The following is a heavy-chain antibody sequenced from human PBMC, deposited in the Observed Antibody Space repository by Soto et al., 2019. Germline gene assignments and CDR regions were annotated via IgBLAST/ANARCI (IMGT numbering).Heavy chain of an antibody. CDR2: IWYDGSNK. Sequence: GGSLRLSCAASGFTFSSYGMHWVRQAPGKGLEWVAVIWYDGSNKYYADSVKGRFTISRDNSKNTLYLQMNSLRAEDTAVYYCARDPAKYGDRRTWYFDLWGRGTLVTVSS. J-gene: IGHJ2*01. D-gene: IGHD4-17*01. CDR3: ARDPAKYGDRRTWYFDL. V-gene: IGHV3-33*01. CDR1: GFTFSSYG.